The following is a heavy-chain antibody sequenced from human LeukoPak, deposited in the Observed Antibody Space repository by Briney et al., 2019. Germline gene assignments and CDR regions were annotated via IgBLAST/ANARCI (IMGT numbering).Heavy chain of an antibody. CDR2: INHSGST. CDR3: ARERLYYGSGSYYDY. D-gene: IGHD3-10*01. CDR1: GVAFSGYY. V-gene: IGHV4-34*01. J-gene: IGHJ4*02. Sequence: PSETLSLTCAVYGVAFSGYYWSWIRQPPGKGLEWIWEINHSGSTNYNPSLKIRVTISVDTSKNQFSLKRRSVTAADTAVYYCARERLYYGSGSYYDYWGQGTLVTVSS.